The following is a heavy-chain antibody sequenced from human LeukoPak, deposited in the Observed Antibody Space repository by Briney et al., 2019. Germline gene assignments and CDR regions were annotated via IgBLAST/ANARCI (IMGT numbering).Heavy chain of an antibody. D-gene: IGHD4-23*01. CDR3: ARVSVVTDDAFDI. J-gene: IGHJ3*02. Sequence: SETLSLTCTVSGGSISSYYWSWIRQPPGKGLEWIGYIYYSGSTNYNPSLKSRVTISVDTSKNQFSLKLNSVTAADTAVYYCARVSVVTDDAFDIWGQGTMVTVSS. CDR2: IYYSGST. CDR1: GGSISSYY. V-gene: IGHV4-59*01.